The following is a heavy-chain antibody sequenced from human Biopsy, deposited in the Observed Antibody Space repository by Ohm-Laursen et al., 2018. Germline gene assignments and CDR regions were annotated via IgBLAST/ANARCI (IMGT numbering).Heavy chain of an antibody. Sequence: VASVKVSCKVSGYTLTALSMHWVRQAPGRGLEWMGGFAPENGKTIYAQKFQGRITMTEDTSTDTAYMELSSLRSEDTAVYYCAADINVWNVNYWGQGTQVTVPS. CDR3: AADINVWNVNY. CDR1: GYTLTALS. CDR2: FAPENGKT. J-gene: IGHJ4*02. D-gene: IGHD1-1*01. V-gene: IGHV1-24*01.